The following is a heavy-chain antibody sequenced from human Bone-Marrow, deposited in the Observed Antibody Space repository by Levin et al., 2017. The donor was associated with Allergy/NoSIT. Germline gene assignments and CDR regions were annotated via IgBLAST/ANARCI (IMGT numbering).Heavy chain of an antibody. CDR2: MYYSET. J-gene: IGHJ6*03. CDR1: GGSINSYY. Sequence: SQTLSLTCTVSGGSINSYYWSWIRQPPGKGLEWIGYMYYSETNYNPSLKSRVTISVDTSKNQFSLKLSSVTAADTAVYYCARCGVRSHSLYYFYYMDVWGRGTTVTVSS. D-gene: IGHD3-10*01. CDR3: ARCGVRSHSLYYFYYMDV. V-gene: IGHV4-59*01.